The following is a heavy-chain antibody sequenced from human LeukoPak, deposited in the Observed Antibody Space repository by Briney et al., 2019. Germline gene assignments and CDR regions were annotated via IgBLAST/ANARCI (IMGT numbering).Heavy chain of an antibody. CDR3: VRVQSGSYARYGMDV. V-gene: IGHV1-8*01. D-gene: IGHD1-26*01. J-gene: IGHJ6*02. CDR2: MNPNSGHT. CDR1: GYLLISYD. Sequence: ASVKVSCKASGYLLISYDINWVRQATGQGLEWMGWMNPNSGHTGYAQKFQGRVTMTRDTSISTAYMELSSLRSEDTAVYYCVRVQSGSYARYGMDVWGQGTTVTVSS.